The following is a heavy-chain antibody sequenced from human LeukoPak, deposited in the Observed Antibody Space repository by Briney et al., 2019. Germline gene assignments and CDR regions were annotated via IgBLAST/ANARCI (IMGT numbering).Heavy chain of an antibody. CDR2: IYYSGST. Sequence: SETLSLTCTVSGGSISSSSYYWGWIRQPPGKGLEWIGSIYYSGSTYYNPSLKSRVTISVDTSKNQFSLKLSSVTAADTAVYYCARVGLYYSSGWYNPSPYYFDYWGQGTLVTVSS. CDR1: GGSISSSSYY. V-gene: IGHV4-39*01. CDR3: ARVGLYYSSGWYNPSPYYFDY. D-gene: IGHD6-19*01. J-gene: IGHJ4*02.